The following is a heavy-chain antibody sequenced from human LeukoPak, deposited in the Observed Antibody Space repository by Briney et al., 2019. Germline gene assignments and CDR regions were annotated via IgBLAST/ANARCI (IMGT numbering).Heavy chain of an antibody. CDR2: ISASGGNT. CDR3: AKWKTSNWYFDL. CDR1: GFTFSTYA. J-gene: IGHJ2*01. V-gene: IGHV3-23*01. Sequence: HPGGSLRLSCAASGFTFSTYAMSWVRQAPGKGLDWVSGISASGGNTFYADSVKGRFAVSRDNSKNTLFLQMNSLRVEGTAVYYCAKWKTSNWYFDLWGRGALVTVSS. D-gene: IGHD1-1*01.